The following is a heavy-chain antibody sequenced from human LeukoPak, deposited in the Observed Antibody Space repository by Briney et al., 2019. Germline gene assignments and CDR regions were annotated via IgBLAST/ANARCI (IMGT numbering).Heavy chain of an antibody. V-gene: IGHV3-7*01. Sequence: GGSLRLSCAASGFTFSSYWMSWVCQAPGKGLEWVANIKQDGSEKYYVDSVKGRFTISRDNAKNSLYLQMNSLRAEDTAVYYCARYGVYSNYGYFDYWGQGTLVTVSS. CDR1: GFTFSSYW. CDR3: ARYGVYSNYGYFDY. CDR2: IKQDGSEK. D-gene: IGHD4-11*01. J-gene: IGHJ4*02.